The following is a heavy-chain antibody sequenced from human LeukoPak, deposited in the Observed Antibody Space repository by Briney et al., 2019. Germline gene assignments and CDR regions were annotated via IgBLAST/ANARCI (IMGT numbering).Heavy chain of an antibody. J-gene: IGHJ6*02. CDR1: GFTFSNYA. CDR2: ISGGST. Sequence: PGGSLRLSCAASGFTFSNYAMSWVRQAPGKGLEWVSSISGGSTYYADSVKGRFTISSDNSKDTLYLQMKSLRAEDTAVYYCAKDNYDSSGYYRDYYGMDVWGQGTTVTVSS. CDR3: AKDNYDSSGYYRDYYGMDV. D-gene: IGHD3-22*01. V-gene: IGHV3-23*01.